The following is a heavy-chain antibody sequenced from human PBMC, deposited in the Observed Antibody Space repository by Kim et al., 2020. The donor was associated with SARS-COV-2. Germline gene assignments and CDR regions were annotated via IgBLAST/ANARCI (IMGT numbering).Heavy chain of an antibody. V-gene: IGHV3-23*01. CDR3: AKRSDSSGYYYDY. J-gene: IGHJ4*02. Sequence: YADSVKGRFTISRDNSKNTLYLQMNSLRAEDTAVYYCAKRSDSSGYYYDYWGQGTLVTVSS. D-gene: IGHD3-22*01.